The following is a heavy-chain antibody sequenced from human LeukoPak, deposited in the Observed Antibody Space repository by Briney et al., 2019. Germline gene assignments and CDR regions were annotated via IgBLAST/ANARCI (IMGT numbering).Heavy chain of an antibody. CDR2: MNPNSGNT. D-gene: IGHD6-19*01. CDR1: GYTFTSYD. Sequence: ASVTASCTASGYTFTSYDINWVRQATGQGLEWMGWMNPNSGNTGYAQKFQGRVTMTRNTSISTAYMELSSLRSEDTAVYYCARTVAGTSLGFDPWGQGTLVTVSS. J-gene: IGHJ5*02. V-gene: IGHV1-8*01. CDR3: ARTVAGTSLGFDP.